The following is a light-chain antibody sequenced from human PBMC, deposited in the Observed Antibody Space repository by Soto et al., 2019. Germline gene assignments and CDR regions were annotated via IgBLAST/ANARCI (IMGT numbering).Light chain of an antibody. CDR3: HQYGSSPGT. CDR1: QSVSSSY. CDR2: GAS. V-gene: IGKV3-20*01. Sequence: EIVLTQSPGTLSLSPGERATLSCRASQSVSSSYLAWYQQKPGQAPRLLIYGASSRATGIPDRFTGSGSGTDFTLTISRVEPEDLAVYYCHQYGSSPGTFGGGIKVEIK. J-gene: IGKJ4*01.